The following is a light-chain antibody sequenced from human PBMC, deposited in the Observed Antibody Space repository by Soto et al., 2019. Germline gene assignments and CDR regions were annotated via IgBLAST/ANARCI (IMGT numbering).Light chain of an antibody. Sequence: DIQMTQSPSSLSASVGDRVTITCRASQSISSYLIWYQQKPGKAPQLLIYDASTLQGGVPSRFSGSGSGTEFTLTISSLQPDDFATYYCQQGHNAPRTFGGGTKVDIK. CDR3: QQGHNAPRT. J-gene: IGKJ4*01. CDR1: QSISSY. V-gene: IGKV1-39*01. CDR2: DAS.